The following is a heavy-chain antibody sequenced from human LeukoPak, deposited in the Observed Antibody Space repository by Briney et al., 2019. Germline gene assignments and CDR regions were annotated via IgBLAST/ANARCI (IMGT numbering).Heavy chain of an antibody. CDR3: ARGVLRYYDFWSGYPDAFDI. Sequence: SETLSLTCAVYGGSFSGYYWSWIRQPPGKGLEWIGEINHSGSTNYNPSLKSRVTISVDTSKNQFSLKLSSVTAADTAVYYCARGVLRYYDFWSGYPDAFDIRGQGTMVTVSS. CDR1: GGSFSGYY. D-gene: IGHD3-3*01. J-gene: IGHJ3*02. V-gene: IGHV4-34*01. CDR2: INHSGST.